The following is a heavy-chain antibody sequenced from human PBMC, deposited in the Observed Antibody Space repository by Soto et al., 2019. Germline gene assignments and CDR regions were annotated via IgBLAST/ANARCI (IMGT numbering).Heavy chain of an antibody. J-gene: IGHJ6*02. V-gene: IGHV1-3*01. Sequence: ASVKVSCKASGYTFTSYAMHWVRQAPGQRLEWLGWINAGNGNTKYSQKFQGRVTITRDTSASTAYMELSSLRSEDTAVYYCARTQLWFGELLHYYYYGMDVWGQGTMVTVSS. CDR1: GYTFTSYA. CDR3: ARTQLWFGELLHYYYYGMDV. D-gene: IGHD3-10*01. CDR2: INAGNGNT.